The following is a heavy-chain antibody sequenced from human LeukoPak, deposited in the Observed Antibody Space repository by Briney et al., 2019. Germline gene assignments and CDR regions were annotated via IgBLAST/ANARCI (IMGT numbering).Heavy chain of an antibody. CDR2: INPNSGGK. D-gene: IGHD3-22*01. V-gene: IGHV1-2*02. CDR1: GYTFTGYY. J-gene: IGHJ6*02. Sequence: GASVKVSCKASGYTFTGYYMHWVRQAPGQGLEWMGWINPNSGGKNYAQKFQGRVTMTRDTSISTAYMELSRLRSDETAVYYCARVGRYYDSSGNYGMDVWGQGTTVTVSS. CDR3: ARVGRYYDSSGNYGMDV.